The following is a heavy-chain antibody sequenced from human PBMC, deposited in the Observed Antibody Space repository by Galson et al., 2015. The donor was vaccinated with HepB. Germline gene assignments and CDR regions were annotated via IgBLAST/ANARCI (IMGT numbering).Heavy chain of an antibody. CDR1: GDSISSYY. CDR3: ARRNYYDSSGYYSVWFDP. Sequence: ETLSLTCTVSGDSISSYYWSWIRQPPGKGLEWIGYIYYSGGTNYNPSLKSRVTISVDTSKNQFSLKLSSVTAADTAVYYCARRNYYDSSGYYSVWFDPWGQGTLVTVSS. CDR2: IYYSGGT. J-gene: IGHJ5*02. D-gene: IGHD3-22*01. V-gene: IGHV4-59*01.